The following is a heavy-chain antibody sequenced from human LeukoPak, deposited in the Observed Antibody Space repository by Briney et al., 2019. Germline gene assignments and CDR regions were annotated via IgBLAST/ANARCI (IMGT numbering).Heavy chain of an antibody. CDR1: GFTFSSYA. CDR3: AREAAGYSCGPYDAFDI. CDR2: ISYDGSNK. D-gene: IGHD5-18*01. Sequence: GGSLRLSCAASGFTFSSYAMHWVRQAPGKGLEWVAVISYDGSNKYYADSVKGRFTISRDNSKNTLYLQMSSLRAEDTAVYYCAREAAGYSCGPYDAFDIWGQGTMVTVSS. J-gene: IGHJ3*02. V-gene: IGHV3-30*04.